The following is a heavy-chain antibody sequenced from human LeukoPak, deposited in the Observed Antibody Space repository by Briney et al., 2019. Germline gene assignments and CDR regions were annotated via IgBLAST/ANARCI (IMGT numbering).Heavy chain of an antibody. CDR1: GFPFSDFS. V-gene: IGHV3-23*01. Sequence: GGSLTLSCATSGFPFSDFSMSWVRQAPGKGLEWISTTNSGGTSTYYAESVKGRFTISRDNSKNTLYLQMSSLRVEDTAAYYCAKQSYARSLGEGGPGTLVSVSS. CDR3: AKQSYARSLGE. J-gene: IGHJ4*02. CDR2: TNSGGTST. D-gene: IGHD2-8*01.